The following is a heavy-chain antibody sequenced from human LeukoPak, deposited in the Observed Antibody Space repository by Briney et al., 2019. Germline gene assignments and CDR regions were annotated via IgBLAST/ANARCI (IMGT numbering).Heavy chain of an antibody. CDR2: MNPNSGNT. J-gene: IGHJ4*02. D-gene: IGHD1-26*01. Sequence: GGSLRLSCAASGFTFTGYYMHWVRQATGQGLEWMGWMNPNSGNTGYAQKFQGRVTMTRNTSISTAYMELSSLRSEDTAVYYCARDRVGAPDYWGQGTLVTVSS. CDR3: ARDRVGAPDY. V-gene: IGHV1-8*02. CDR1: GFTFTGYY.